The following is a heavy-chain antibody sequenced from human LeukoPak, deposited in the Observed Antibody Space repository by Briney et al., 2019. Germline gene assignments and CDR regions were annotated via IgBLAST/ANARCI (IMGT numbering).Heavy chain of an antibody. CDR1: GFRFSSYA. CDR2: ISGSGVST. V-gene: IGHV3-23*01. CDR3: ATEGQFFSGSGTDY. D-gene: IGHD3-10*01. J-gene: IGHJ4*02. Sequence: PGGSLRLSCAASGFRFSSYAMSWVRQAPGKGLEWVSAISGSGVSTYYADSVKGRFTVSRDNSKNTLYLQMSSLRAEDTAVYYCATEGQFFSGSGTDYWGQGTLVIVSS.